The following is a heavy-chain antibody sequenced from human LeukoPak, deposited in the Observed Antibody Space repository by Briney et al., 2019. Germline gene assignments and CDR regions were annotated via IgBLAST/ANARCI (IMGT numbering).Heavy chain of an antibody. CDR2: ISGSGDNT. CDR1: GFTFSSYA. Sequence: GGSLRLSCAASGFTFSSYAMSWVRQAPGKGLEWVSGISGSGDNTYYADSVKGRFTFSRDNSKNTLYVQVNSLGTEDTAAYYCAKGSYYDSSGSFYFDYWGQGTLVTVSS. D-gene: IGHD3-22*01. CDR3: AKGSYYDSSGSFYFDY. J-gene: IGHJ4*02. V-gene: IGHV3-23*01.